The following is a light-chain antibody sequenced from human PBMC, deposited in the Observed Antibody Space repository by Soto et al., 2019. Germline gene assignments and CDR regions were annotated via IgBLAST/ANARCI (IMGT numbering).Light chain of an antibody. CDR1: SSNIGSNT. V-gene: IGLV1-44*01. CDR3: GTWDSSLSAGFYV. J-gene: IGLJ1*01. Sequence: QSVLTQPPSASGTPGQRVTISCSGSSSNIGSNTVNWYQQLPGTAPKLLIYNNNKRPSGAPDRFSGSKSGTSATLGITGLQTGDEADYYCGTWDSSLSAGFYVFGTGTKVTVL. CDR2: NNN.